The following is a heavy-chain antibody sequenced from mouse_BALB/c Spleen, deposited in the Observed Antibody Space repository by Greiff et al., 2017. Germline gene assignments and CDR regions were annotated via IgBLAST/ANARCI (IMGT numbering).Heavy chain of an antibody. CDR2: INPSSGYT. V-gene: IGHV1-4*01. Sequence: VQVVESGAELARPGASVKMSCKASGYTFTSYTMHWVKQRPGQGLEWIGYINPSSGYTNYNQKFKDKATLTADKSSSTAYMQLSSLTSEDSAVYYCARRGSFAYWGQGTLVTVSA. CDR3: ARRGSFAY. J-gene: IGHJ3*01. CDR1: GYTFTSYT.